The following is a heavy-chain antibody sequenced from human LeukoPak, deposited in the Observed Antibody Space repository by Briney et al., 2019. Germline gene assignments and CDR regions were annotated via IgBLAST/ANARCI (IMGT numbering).Heavy chain of an antibody. CDR1: GGSISSSNW. Sequence: SETLSLTCAVSGGSISSSNWWSWVRQPPGKGLEWIGEIYHSGSTNYNPSLKSRVTISVDKSKNQFSLKLSSVTAADTAVYYCARGFSGSGSYGAFDIWGQGTMVTVSS. D-gene: IGHD3-10*01. J-gene: IGHJ3*02. CDR3: ARGFSGSGSYGAFDI. V-gene: IGHV4-4*02. CDR2: IYHSGST.